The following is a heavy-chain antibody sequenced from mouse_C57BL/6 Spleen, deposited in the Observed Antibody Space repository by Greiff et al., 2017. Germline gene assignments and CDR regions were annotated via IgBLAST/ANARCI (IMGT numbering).Heavy chain of an antibody. CDR3: ARRNYGNYDDY. CDR2: ISSGSSTI. V-gene: IGHV5-17*01. D-gene: IGHD2-1*01. Sequence: EVQLVESGGGLVKPGGSLKLSCAASGFTFSDYGMHWVRQAPEKGLAWVAYISSGSSTIYYADTVKGRFTISRDNAKNTLFLQMTSLRSEDTAMYYCARRNYGNYDDYWGQGTTLTVSS. CDR1: GFTFSDYG. J-gene: IGHJ2*01.